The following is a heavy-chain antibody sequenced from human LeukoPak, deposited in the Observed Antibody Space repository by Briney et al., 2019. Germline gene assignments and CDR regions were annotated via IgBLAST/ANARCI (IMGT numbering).Heavy chain of an antibody. Sequence: PSETLSLTCTVSGGSISSGGYYWSWIRQHPGKGLEWIGYIYYSGSTYYNPSLKSRVTISVDTSKNQFSLKLSSVTAADTAVYYCARDGYCSSTSHCYGMDVWGKGTTVTVSS. D-gene: IGHD2-2*03. J-gene: IGHJ6*04. CDR3: ARDGYCSSTSHCYGMDV. V-gene: IGHV4-31*03. CDR1: GGSISSGGYY. CDR2: IYYSGST.